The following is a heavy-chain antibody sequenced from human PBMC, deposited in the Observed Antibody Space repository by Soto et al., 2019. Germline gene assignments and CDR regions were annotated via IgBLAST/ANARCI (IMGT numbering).Heavy chain of an antibody. Sequence: PSDTLSLTCTVSGGSISSYYWSWIRQHPGKGLEWIGYIYYSGSTYYNPSLKSRVTISVDTSKNQFSLKLSSVTAADTAVYYCASSIAAALKLFDYWGQGTLVTVSS. J-gene: IGHJ4*02. CDR3: ASSIAAALKLFDY. V-gene: IGHV4-59*06. D-gene: IGHD6-13*01. CDR1: GGSISSYY. CDR2: IYYSGST.